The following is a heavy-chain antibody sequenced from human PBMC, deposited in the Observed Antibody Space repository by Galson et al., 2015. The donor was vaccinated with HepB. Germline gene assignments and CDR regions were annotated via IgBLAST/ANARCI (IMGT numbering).Heavy chain of an antibody. D-gene: IGHD2-21*02. Sequence: SLRLSCAASGFTFSDYYMSWIRQAPGEGLEWVSYISSSSSYTDYADSVKGRFTISRDNAKNSLYLQMNSLRAEDTAVYYCARGRGGGDGLDYWGQGTLVTVST. J-gene: IGHJ4*02. V-gene: IGHV3-11*06. CDR3: ARGRGGGDGLDY. CDR2: ISSSSSYT. CDR1: GFTFSDYY.